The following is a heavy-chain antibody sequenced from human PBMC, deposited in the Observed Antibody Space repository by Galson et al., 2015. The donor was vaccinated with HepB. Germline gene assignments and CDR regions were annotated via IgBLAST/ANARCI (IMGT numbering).Heavy chain of an antibody. CDR1: GGTFSSYA. CDR2: IIPIFGTA. CDR3: AREEAEGGYGMNV. J-gene: IGHJ6*02. Sequence: SVKVSCKASGGTFSSYAISWVRQAPGQGLEWMGGIIPIFGTANYAQKFQGRVTITADESTSTAYMELSSLRSEDTAVYYCAREEAEGGYGMNVWGQGTTVTVSS. V-gene: IGHV1-69*01. D-gene: IGHD3-16*01.